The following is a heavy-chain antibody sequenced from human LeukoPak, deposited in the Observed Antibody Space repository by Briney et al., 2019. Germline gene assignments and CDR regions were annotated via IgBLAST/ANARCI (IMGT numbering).Heavy chain of an antibody. D-gene: IGHD3-3*01. CDR2: INDSGGST. CDR3: AKREYNFWSGYLF. CDR1: AFTFSSYA. J-gene: IGHJ4*02. V-gene: IGHV3-23*01. Sequence: PGGSLRLSCAASAFTFSSYAMTWVRQAHGKGLEWVSSINDSGGSTYYADSVKGRFTISRDNSKNTLYLQMNSLRAEDTAVYYCAKREYNFWSGYLFWGQGTLVTVSS.